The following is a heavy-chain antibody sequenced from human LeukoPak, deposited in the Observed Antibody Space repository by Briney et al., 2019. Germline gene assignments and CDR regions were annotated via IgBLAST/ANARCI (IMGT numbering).Heavy chain of an antibody. J-gene: IGHJ4*02. CDR3: TRDLSGVSPFDY. Sequence: GGSLRLSCAVSGFTVSSNYMSWVRQPPGKGLEWVSVIYSGGSTYYADSVKGRFTISRHDSRDTLYLQMNSLRVEDTAVYYCTRDLSGVSPFDYWGQGTLVTVSS. CDR2: IYSGGST. CDR1: GFTVSSNY. V-gene: IGHV3-53*04. D-gene: IGHD2-8*01.